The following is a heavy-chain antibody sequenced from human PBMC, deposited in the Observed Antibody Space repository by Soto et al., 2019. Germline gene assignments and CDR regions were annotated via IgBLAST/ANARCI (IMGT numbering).Heavy chain of an antibody. CDR1: GFTFSSYS. J-gene: IGHJ4*02. CDR2: ISSSSSYI. Sequence: PGGSLRLSCAASGFTFSSYSMNWVRQAPGKGLEWVSSISSSSSYIYYADSVKGRFTISRDNAKNSLYLQMNSLRAEDTAVYYCARDGGIVVVISNDYWGQGTLVTVSS. V-gene: IGHV3-21*01. CDR3: ARDGGIVVVISNDY. D-gene: IGHD3-22*01.